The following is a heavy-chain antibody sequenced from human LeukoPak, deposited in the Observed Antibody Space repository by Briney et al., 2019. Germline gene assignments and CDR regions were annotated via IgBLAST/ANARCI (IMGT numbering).Heavy chain of an antibody. CDR3: ATDRSVGANGEYYFDY. V-gene: IGHV1-24*01. D-gene: IGHD1-26*01. Sequence: ASVKVSGKVSGYTLTELSMHWVRQAPGKGLEWRGGFDPEDGETIYAQKFQGRVTMTEDTSTDTAYMELSSLRSEDTAVYYCATDRSVGANGEYYFDYWGQGTLVTVSS. CDR2: FDPEDGET. J-gene: IGHJ4*02. CDR1: GYTLTELS.